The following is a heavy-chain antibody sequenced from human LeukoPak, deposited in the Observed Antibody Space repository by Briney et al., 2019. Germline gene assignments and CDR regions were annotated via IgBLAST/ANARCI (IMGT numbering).Heavy chain of an antibody. CDR3: ATAQWVPAAIGGELDTWFDP. V-gene: IGHV1-24*01. J-gene: IGHJ5*02. Sequence: ASVKVSCKVSGYTLTELSMHWVRQAPGKGLEWMGGFDPEDGETIYAQKFQGRVTMTEDTSTDTAYMELSSLRSEDTAVYYCATAQWVPAAIGGELDTWFDPWGQGTLVTVSS. D-gene: IGHD2-2*01. CDR2: FDPEDGET. CDR1: GYTLTELS.